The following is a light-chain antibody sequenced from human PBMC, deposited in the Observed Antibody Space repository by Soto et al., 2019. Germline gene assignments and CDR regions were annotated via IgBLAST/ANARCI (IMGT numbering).Light chain of an antibody. J-gene: IGLJ1*01. CDR1: SSDVGGYNY. CDR2: DVS. CDR3: SSYPSSSTLSYV. Sequence: QSVLAQPASVSGSPGQSITISCTGTSSDVGGYNYVSWYQQHPGKAPKLMIYDVSNRPSGVSNRFSGSKSGNTASLTISGLQAEDEVEDNCSSYPSSSTLSYVFGNGPKVTVL. V-gene: IGLV2-14*01.